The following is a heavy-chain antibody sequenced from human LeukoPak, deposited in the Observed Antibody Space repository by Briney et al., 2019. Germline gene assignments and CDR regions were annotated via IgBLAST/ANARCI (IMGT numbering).Heavy chain of an antibody. CDR2: IYPGDSDT. D-gene: IGHD2-15*01. Sequence: GESLKISCKGSGYSFTSYWIGWVRQMPGKGLEWMGIIYPGDSDTRYSPSFQGQVTISADKSISTAYLQWSSLKASDTAMYYCATVSGAIVVVAGNYFDYWGQGTLVTVSS. CDR3: ATVSGAIVVVAGNYFDY. CDR1: GYSFTSYW. V-gene: IGHV5-51*01. J-gene: IGHJ4*02.